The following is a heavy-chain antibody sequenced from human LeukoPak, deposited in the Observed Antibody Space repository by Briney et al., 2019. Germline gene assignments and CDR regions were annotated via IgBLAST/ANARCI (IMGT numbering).Heavy chain of an antibody. J-gene: IGHJ4*02. Sequence: SETLSLTCTVSGGSISSSNYYWGWIRQPPGKGLEWIGNIYYSGSTYYNPSLKSRVTISVDTSKNQFSLKLSSVTAADTAVYYCAKNYCGGDCFRNFPDYYFDYWDQGTLVTVSS. CDR2: IYYSGST. CDR1: GGSISSSNYY. D-gene: IGHD2-21*02. CDR3: AKNYCGGDCFRNFPDYYFDY. V-gene: IGHV4-39*01.